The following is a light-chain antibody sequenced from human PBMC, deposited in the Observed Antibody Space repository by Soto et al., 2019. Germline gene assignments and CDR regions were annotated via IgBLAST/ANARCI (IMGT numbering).Light chain of an antibody. CDR1: QSVSTK. V-gene: IGKV3-15*01. J-gene: IGKJ5*01. CDR2: DAS. CDR3: QQYNNWFSIT. Sequence: EILMTQSPATLSVSPGEGATLSCRASQSVSTKLAWYQQKPGQAPRLLIFDASTRATGIPARFSGSGSGTEFTLPISSLQSEDFAVYYCQQYNNWFSITFGQGTRLEIK.